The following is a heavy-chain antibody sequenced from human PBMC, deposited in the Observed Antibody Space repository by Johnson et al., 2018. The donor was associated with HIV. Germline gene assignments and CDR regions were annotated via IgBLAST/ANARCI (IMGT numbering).Heavy chain of an antibody. J-gene: IGHJ3*01. CDR2: IQHDGSDK. V-gene: IGHV3-30*02. CDR3: AKDGGMWSYTFDV. D-gene: IGHD3-16*01. Sequence: QVQLVESGGGVVQPGGPLRLSCAASGFTFRTNGMHWVRQAPGKGLEWVSFIQHDGSDKSYADSVEGRFTISRDNSKNTLYLQIHSLRTEDTGLYYCAKDGGMWSYTFDVWGQGTLVSVSS. CDR1: GFTFRTNG.